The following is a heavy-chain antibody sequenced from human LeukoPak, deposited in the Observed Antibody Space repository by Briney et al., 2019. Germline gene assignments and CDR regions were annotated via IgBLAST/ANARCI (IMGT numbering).Heavy chain of an antibody. CDR3: ARETMVRGNNWFDP. CDR1: GGSVSSGSYY. V-gene: IGHV4-61*01. D-gene: IGHD3-10*01. Sequence: SETLSLTCTVSGGSVSSGSYYWSWIRQPPGKGLEWIGYIYYSGSTYYNPSLKSRVTISVDTSENQFSLKLSSVTSADTAVYYCARETMVRGNNWFDPWGQGTPVTVSS. J-gene: IGHJ5*02. CDR2: IYYSGST.